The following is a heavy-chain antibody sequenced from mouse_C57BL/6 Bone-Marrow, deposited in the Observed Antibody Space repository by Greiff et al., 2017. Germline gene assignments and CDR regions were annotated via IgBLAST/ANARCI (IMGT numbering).Heavy chain of an antibody. D-gene: IGHD1-1*01. J-gene: IGHJ3*01. CDR3: AREYYGSSYVTLCAY. CDR2: ISSGSSTI. CDR1: GFTFSDYG. V-gene: IGHV5-17*01. Sequence: DVLLVESGGGLVKPGGSLKLSCAASGFTFSDYGINWVRQAPEKGLEWVAYISSGSSTIYYAETVKGRFTITRDNAKSTAYLQISRLRSEDTAMYYGAREYYGSSYVTLCAYCCQESLATVFA.